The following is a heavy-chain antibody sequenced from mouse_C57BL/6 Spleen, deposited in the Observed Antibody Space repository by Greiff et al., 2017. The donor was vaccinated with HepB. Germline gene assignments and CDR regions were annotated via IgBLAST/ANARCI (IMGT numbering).Heavy chain of an antibody. D-gene: IGHD3-2*02. Sequence: QVQLKQPGAELVRPGSSVKLSCKASGYTFTSYWMDWVKQRPGQGLEWIGNIYPSDSETHYNQKFKDKATLTVDKSSSTAYMQLSSLTSEDSAVYSCAGGGGSHWYFDVWGAGTTVTVSS. V-gene: IGHV1-61*01. CDR1: GYTFTSYW. CDR2: IYPSDSET. CDR3: AGGGGSHWYFDV. J-gene: IGHJ1*01.